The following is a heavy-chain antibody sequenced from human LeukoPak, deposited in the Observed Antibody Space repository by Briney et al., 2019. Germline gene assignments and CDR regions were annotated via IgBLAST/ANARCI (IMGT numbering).Heavy chain of an antibody. Sequence: SVKVSCKASGGTFSSYAISWVRQAPGQGLEWMGRIIPILGIANYAQKFQGRVTITTDESTSTAYMELSSLRSEDTAVYYCARDLGYCSSTSCYGGWFDPWGQGTLVTVSS. J-gene: IGHJ5*02. CDR1: GGTFSSYA. CDR2: IIPILGIA. D-gene: IGHD2-2*01. CDR3: ARDLGYCSSTSCYGGWFDP. V-gene: IGHV1-69*04.